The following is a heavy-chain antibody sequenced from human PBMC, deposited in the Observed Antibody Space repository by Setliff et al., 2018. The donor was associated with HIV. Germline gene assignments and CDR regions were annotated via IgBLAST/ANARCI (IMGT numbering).Heavy chain of an antibody. J-gene: IGHJ6*03. D-gene: IGHD5-18*01. CDR2: IYYSGST. CDR3: ARGGYSYGYYYYYYMDV. CDR1: GGSISSSNYY. Sequence: SETLSLTCTVSGGSISSSNYYWGWIRQPPGKGLEWIGYIYYSGSTNYNPSLKSRVAISVDTSKNQFSLKLSSVTAADTAVYYCARGGYSYGYYYYYYMDVWGKGTTVTVSS. V-gene: IGHV4-61*05.